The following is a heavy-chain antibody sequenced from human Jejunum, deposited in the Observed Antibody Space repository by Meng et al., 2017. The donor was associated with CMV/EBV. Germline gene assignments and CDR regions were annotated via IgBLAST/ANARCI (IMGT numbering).Heavy chain of an antibody. J-gene: IGHJ5*02. D-gene: IGHD2-15*01. CDR1: YRFNTYA. V-gene: IGHV1-3*01. CDR3: TRANSNYAITSTPFDP. CDR2: INVGNGDT. Sequence: YRFNTYAMHWVRQAPGQSLEWMGSINVGNGDTKYAQRFHDRLTITIDTSASTAYMELTSLRSEDTAVYYCTRANSNYAITSTPFDPWGQGTLVTVSS.